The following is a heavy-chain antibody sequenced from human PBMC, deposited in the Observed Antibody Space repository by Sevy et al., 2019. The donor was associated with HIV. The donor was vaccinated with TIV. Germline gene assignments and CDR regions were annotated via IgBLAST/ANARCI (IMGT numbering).Heavy chain of an antibody. D-gene: IGHD2-15*01. CDR2: INPSGGSR. V-gene: IGHV1-46*02. CDR3: ARLVIDYYYYGMDV. CDR1: GYTFNNYY. Sequence: ASVKVSCKASGYTFNNYYMHWVRQAPGQGLEWMGVINPSGGSRNYAQKFQGRVTLTRDTSTSTIYMELSSLRSEDTAVYYCARLVIDYYYYGMDVWGQGTTVTVSS. J-gene: IGHJ6*02.